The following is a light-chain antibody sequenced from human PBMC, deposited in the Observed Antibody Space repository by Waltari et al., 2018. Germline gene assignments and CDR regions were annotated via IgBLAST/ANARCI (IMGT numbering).Light chain of an antibody. Sequence: DIQMTQSPSSLSASVGDRVTITCQASQDISNYLNWYQQKPGKAPKLLIYDASNLETGVPSRFSGSVSGTNFTFTISSLQPEDIATYYCQQYDSLPYTFGQGTKLEIK. CDR3: QQYDSLPYT. V-gene: IGKV1-33*01. CDR1: QDISNY. J-gene: IGKJ2*01. CDR2: DAS.